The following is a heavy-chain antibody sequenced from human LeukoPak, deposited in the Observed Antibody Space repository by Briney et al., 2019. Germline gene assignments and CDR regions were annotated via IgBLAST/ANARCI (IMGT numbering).Heavy chain of an antibody. CDR1: GFPFSTYG. D-gene: IGHD2-8*02. V-gene: IGHV3-30*18. Sequence: GGSLRLSCAASGFPFSTYGMHWVRPAPGKGLEWVAAISNDGNNKFYANSVKGRFTISRDNPKNTMNLQMNSLRAEDTAVYYCAKGGGVIGRSYYFDYWGQGTLVTVSS. CDR3: AKGGGVIGRSYYFDY. J-gene: IGHJ4*02. CDR2: ISNDGNNK.